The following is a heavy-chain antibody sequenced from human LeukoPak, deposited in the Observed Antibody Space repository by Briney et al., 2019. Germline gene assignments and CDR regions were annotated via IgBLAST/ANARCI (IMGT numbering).Heavy chain of an antibody. CDR3: ARDVTSWPQGPYHFDY. J-gene: IGHJ4*02. CDR1: GFPLCDFP. D-gene: IGHD2-2*01. CDR2: IESNGNEK. Sequence: GGSLSLFCCVWGFPLCDFPKHDAPPAPDGAVVYGAYIESNGNEKYSSATLKDRFTISRDNSKNTLYLQLNTVRPEDTAVFYCARDVTSWPQGPYHFDYWGQGILITVSS. V-gene: IGHV3-30*02.